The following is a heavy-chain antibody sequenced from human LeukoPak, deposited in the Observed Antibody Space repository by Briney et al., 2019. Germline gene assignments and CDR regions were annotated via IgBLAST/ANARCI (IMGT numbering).Heavy chain of an antibody. Sequence: GGSLRLSCAASGFTFSSYAMSWVRQAPGKGLEWVSFISPSGDRTSNADSVEGRFTISRDNTRNTLYLQMNSLRGEDTGVYYCAIMHGYYDGSGFWVQWGQGTLVTVSS. CDR3: AIMHGYYDGSGFWVQ. D-gene: IGHD3-22*01. V-gene: IGHV3-23*01. CDR2: ISPSGDRT. J-gene: IGHJ4*02. CDR1: GFTFSSYA.